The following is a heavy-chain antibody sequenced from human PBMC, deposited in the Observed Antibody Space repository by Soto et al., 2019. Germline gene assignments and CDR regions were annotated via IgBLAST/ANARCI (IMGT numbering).Heavy chain of an antibody. J-gene: IGHJ6*02. D-gene: IGHD6-13*01. CDR2: LSASGGTI. CDR3: VRYTYTSRYSYFGMDV. V-gene: IGHV3-48*03. CDR1: GFTLRSYD. Sequence: GGSLRLSCAASGFTLRSYDMDWVRQAPGKGLEWVAHLSASGGTIFYADSVKGRFTISRDNADNSLYLQMNSLGAEDTAIYYCVRYTYTSRYSYFGMDVWGHGTTVTVSS.